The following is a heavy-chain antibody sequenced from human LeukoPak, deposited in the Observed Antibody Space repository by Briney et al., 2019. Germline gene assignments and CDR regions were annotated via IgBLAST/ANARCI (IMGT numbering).Heavy chain of an antibody. CDR1: GYTFTSYG. J-gene: IGHJ5*02. CDR2: ISAYNGNT. D-gene: IGHD2-2*01. CDR3: ARAWPAQYLLLLGPRRGFDP. V-gene: IGHV1-18*01. Sequence: ASVKVSCKASGYTFTSYGISWVRQAPGQGLEWMGWISAYNGNTNYAQKLQGRVTMTTDTSTSTAYMELRSLRSDDTAVYYCARAWPAQYLLLLGPRRGFDPWGQGTLVTVSS.